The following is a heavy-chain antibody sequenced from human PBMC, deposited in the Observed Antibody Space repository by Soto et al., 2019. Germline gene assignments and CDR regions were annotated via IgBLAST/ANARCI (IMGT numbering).Heavy chain of an antibody. CDR2: IIPIFGTA. Sequence: GASVKVSCKASGGTFSSYAISWVRQAPGQGLEWMGGIIPIFGTANYAQKFQGRVTITADKSTSTAYMELSSLRSEDTAVYYCASEPDYYYYGMDVCGQGTTVTVSS. J-gene: IGHJ6*02. CDR1: GGTFSSYA. V-gene: IGHV1-69*06. CDR3: ASEPDYYYYGMDV.